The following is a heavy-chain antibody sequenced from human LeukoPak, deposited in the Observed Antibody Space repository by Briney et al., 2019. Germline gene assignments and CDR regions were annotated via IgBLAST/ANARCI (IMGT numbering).Heavy chain of an antibody. D-gene: IGHD3-16*02. V-gene: IGHV3-74*01. CDR1: GFTFSSYW. CDR3: ARGGTYYDYVWGSYRPRWFDP. Sequence: GGSLRLSCAASGFTFSSYWMHWVRQAPGKGLVWVSRINSDGSSTSYADSVKGRFTISRDNAKNTLYLQMNSLRAEDTAVYYCARGGTYYDYVWGSYRPRWFDPWGQGTLVTVSS. CDR2: INSDGSST. J-gene: IGHJ5*02.